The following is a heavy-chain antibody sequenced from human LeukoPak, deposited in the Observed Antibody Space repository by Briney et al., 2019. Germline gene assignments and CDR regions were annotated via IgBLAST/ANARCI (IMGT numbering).Heavy chain of an antibody. CDR3: ASRRVGAFDY. CDR1: GGSISSYY. Sequence: SETLSLTCTVSGGSISSYYWSWIRQPPGKGLEWIGYIYYSGSTNYNPSLKNRVTISIDTSKNQFSLKVSSVTAADTAVYYCASRRVGAFDYWGQGTLVTVSS. CDR2: IYYSGST. D-gene: IGHD1-26*01. J-gene: IGHJ4*02. V-gene: IGHV4-59*08.